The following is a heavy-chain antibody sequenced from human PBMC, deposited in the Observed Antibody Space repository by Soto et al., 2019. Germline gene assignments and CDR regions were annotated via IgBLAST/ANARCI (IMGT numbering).Heavy chain of an antibody. V-gene: IGHV3-30-3*01. Sequence: GGSLRLSCAASGFTFSSYAMHWVRQAPGKGLEWVAVISYDGSNKYYADSVNGRFTFSRDISKNTLYLQMNILRAEDTAVYYCARDSYGMDVWGQGTTVTVSS. CDR1: GFTFSSYA. J-gene: IGHJ6*02. CDR3: ARDSYGMDV. CDR2: ISYDGSNK.